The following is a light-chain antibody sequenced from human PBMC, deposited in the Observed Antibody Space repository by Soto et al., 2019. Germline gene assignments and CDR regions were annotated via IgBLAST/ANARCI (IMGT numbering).Light chain of an antibody. CDR2: AAS. J-gene: IGKJ3*01. CDR3: QQYNDWPPIFT. CDR1: QSISSN. Sequence: EIVMTQSPATLSVSPGERATLSCRASQSISSNLAWYRQKPGQAPRLLIYAASTRATGIPARFSGSGSGTEFTLTISSLQSEDFAVYYCQQYNDWPPIFTFGPGTKVDIK. V-gene: IGKV3D-15*01.